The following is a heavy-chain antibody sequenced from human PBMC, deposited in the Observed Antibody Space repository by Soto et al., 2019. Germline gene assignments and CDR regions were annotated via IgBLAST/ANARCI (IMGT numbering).Heavy chain of an antibody. Sequence: QVQLQESGPGLVKPSQTLSLTCTVSGGSISSGGYYWSWIRQHPGKGLEWIGYIYYSGSTYYNPSLSSRFTTSVDTSKNHFSLKLSSVPAADTAVYYCARDHXXXXXXXXYXWFDPWGQGTLVTVSS. CDR2: IYYSGST. CDR3: ARDHXXXXXXXXYXWFDP. CDR1: GGSISSGGYY. J-gene: IGHJ5*02. V-gene: IGHV4-31*03.